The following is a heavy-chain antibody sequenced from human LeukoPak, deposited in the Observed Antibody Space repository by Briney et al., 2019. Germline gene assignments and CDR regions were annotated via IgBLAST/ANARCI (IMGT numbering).Heavy chain of an antibody. CDR2: ISGSGGST. D-gene: IGHD4-17*01. CDR1: GFTFSSYA. V-gene: IGHV3-23*01. CDR3: AKDRGDDGYFDY. J-gene: IGHJ4*02. Sequence: GGSLRLSCAASGFTFSSYAMSWVRQAPGKGLEWVSAISGSGGSTYYADSVKGRFTISRDNSKNTVYVQMNSLRAEDTAVYYCAKDRGDDGYFDYWGQGTLVTVSS.